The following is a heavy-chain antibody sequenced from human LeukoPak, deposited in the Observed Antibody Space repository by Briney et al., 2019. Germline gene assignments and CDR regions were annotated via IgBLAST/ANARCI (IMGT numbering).Heavy chain of an antibody. V-gene: IGHV3-23*01. CDR3: AKGEDSSGWLDYYYGMDV. CDR2: ISGSGGST. D-gene: IGHD6-19*01. J-gene: IGHJ6*02. Sequence: GGSLRLSCAASGFTFSSYAMSWVRQAPGKGLEWVSAISGSGGSTYYADSVKGRFTISRDKSKNTLYLQMNSLRAEDTAVYYCAKGEDSSGWLDYYYGMDVWGQGTTVTVSS. CDR1: GFTFSSYA.